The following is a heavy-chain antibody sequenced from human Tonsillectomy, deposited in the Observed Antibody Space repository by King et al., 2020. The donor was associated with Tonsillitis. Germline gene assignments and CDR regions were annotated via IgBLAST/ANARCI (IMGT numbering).Heavy chain of an antibody. CDR3: AKGRGGYCSGGSCYGPDY. J-gene: IGHJ4*02. CDR1: GFTFSSYG. CDR2: IRYDGNTK. V-gene: IGHV3-30*02. D-gene: IGHD2-15*01. Sequence: VQLVESGGGVVQPGGSLRLSCAASGFTFSSYGIYWVRQAPGKGLEWVAFIRYDGNTKYYADSVKGRFIVSRDNSKNTLDLQMNSLRAEDTAVYFCAKGRGGYCSGGSCYGPDYWGQGTLVTVSS.